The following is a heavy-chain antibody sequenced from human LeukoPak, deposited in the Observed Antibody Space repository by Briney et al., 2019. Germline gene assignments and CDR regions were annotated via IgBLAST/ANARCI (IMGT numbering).Heavy chain of an antibody. CDR2: IYYSGST. Sequence: SVTLSLTCTVSGGSISSSSYYWGWIRQPPGKGLEWIGSIYYSGSTYYNPSLKSRVTISVDTSKNQFSLKLSSVTAADTAVYYCARRIVVVAATRFDYWGQETLVTVSS. CDR3: ARRIVVVAATRFDY. D-gene: IGHD2-15*01. CDR1: GGSISSSSYY. J-gene: IGHJ4*02. V-gene: IGHV4-39*01.